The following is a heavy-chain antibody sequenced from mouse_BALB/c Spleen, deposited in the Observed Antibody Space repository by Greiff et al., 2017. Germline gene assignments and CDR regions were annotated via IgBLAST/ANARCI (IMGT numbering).Heavy chain of an antibody. CDR3: NAGGLTTAWFAY. Sequence: EVQLQQSGAELVRSGASVKLSCTASGFNIKDYYMHWVKQRPEQGLEWIRWIDPENGDTEYAPKFQGKATMTADTSSNTAYLQLSSLTSEDTAVYYCNAGGLTTAWFAYWGQGTLVTVSA. V-gene: IGHV14-4*02. D-gene: IGHD2-12*01. CDR2: IDPENGDT. CDR1: GFNIKDYY. J-gene: IGHJ3*01.